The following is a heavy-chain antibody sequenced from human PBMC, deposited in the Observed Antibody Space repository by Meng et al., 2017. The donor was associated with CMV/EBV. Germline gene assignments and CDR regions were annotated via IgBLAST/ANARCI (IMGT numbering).Heavy chain of an antibody. CDR1: GFTFSSYS. J-gene: IGHJ6*02. Sequence: GESLKISCAASGFTFSSYSMNWVRQAPGKGLEWVSSISSSSSYIYYADSVKGRFTISRDNAKNSLYLQMNSLRVGDTAVYYCAKDLDFWSGYYYYYGMDVWGQGTTVTVSS. D-gene: IGHD3-3*01. CDR2: ISSSSSYI. CDR3: AKDLDFWSGYYYYYGMDV. V-gene: IGHV3-21*01.